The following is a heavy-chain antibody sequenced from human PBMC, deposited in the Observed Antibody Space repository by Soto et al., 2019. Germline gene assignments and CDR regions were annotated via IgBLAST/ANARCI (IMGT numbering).Heavy chain of an antibody. D-gene: IGHD4-4*01. CDR2: IYYSGST. V-gene: IGHV4-31*03. Sequence: PSETLSLTCTVSGGSISSGCYYWSWIRQHPGKGLEWIGYIYYSGSTYYNPSLKSRVTISVDTSKNQFSLKLSSVTAADTAVYYCARMNSNYVPVVHYYMDVWGKGTTVTVSS. CDR1: GGSISSGCYY. CDR3: ARMNSNYVPVVHYYMDV. J-gene: IGHJ6*03.